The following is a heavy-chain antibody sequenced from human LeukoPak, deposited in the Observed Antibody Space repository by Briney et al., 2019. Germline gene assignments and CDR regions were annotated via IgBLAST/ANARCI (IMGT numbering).Heavy chain of an antibody. V-gene: IGHV4-4*07. Sequence: SETLSLTCTVSGGSISSYYWSWIRQPAGKGLEWIGRIYTSGSTNYNPSLKSRVTMSVDTSKNQFSLKLSSVTAADTAVYYCATLQTGVYYDFWSGYLSWGQGTLVTVSS. J-gene: IGHJ5*02. CDR2: IYTSGST. D-gene: IGHD3-3*01. CDR3: ATLQTGVYYDFWSGYLS. CDR1: GGSISSYY.